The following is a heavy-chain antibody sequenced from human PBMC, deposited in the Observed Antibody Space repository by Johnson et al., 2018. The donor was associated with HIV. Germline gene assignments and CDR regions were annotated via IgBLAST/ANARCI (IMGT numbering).Heavy chain of an antibody. CDR3: ARDRYSSSSGAFDI. V-gene: IGHV3-20*04. Sequence: VQLVESGGGVVQPGGSLRLSCAASGFTFSSYGMSWVRQAPGKGLEWVSGINWNGGSTGYADSVKGRFTISRDNAKNSLYLQMNSLRAEDTALYYCARDRYSSSSGAFDIWGQGTMVTVSS. J-gene: IGHJ3*02. D-gene: IGHD6-6*01. CDR1: GFTFSSYG. CDR2: INWNGGST.